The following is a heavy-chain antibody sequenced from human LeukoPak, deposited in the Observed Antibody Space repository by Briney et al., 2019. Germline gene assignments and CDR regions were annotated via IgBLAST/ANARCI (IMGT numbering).Heavy chain of an antibody. CDR2: ICYSGDT. CDR1: GGSISSYY. D-gene: IGHD2-15*01. Sequence: PSETLSLTCTVSGGSISSYYWSWIRQAPGKGLEWIGYICYSGDTNYNPSLKGRVTISVHTPKSPVSLKLRPVTAADTAVYYCARQSGYCSGGRCNGWDYGMDVWGKGTTVTVSS. J-gene: IGHJ6*04. CDR3: ARQSGYCSGGRCNGWDYGMDV. V-gene: IGHV4-59*08.